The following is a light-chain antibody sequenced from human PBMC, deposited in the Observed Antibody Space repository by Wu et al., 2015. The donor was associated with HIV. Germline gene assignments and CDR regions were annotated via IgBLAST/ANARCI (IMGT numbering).Light chain of an antibody. J-gene: IGKJ1*01. CDR3: QEYNSWPWT. CDR2: TAS. Sequence: DVQMTQSPSTLSASVGDRVTITCRASQSISNWLAWYQQKPGRAPSLLIYTASSLKSEVPSRFSGTGYGTEFTLTISSLQPDDLATYYCQEYNSWPWTFGQGDQGGNQT. V-gene: IGKV1-5*03. CDR1: QSISNW.